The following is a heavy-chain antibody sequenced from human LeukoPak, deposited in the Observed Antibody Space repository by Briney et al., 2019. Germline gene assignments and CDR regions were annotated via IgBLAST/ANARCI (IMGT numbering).Heavy chain of an antibody. CDR2: IKQDGSEK. J-gene: IGHJ4*02. CDR1: GFTFSSYW. Sequence: GSLRLSCAASGFTFSSYWMSWVRQAPGKGLEWVANIKQDGSEKYYVDSVKGRFTISRDNAKNSQYLQMNSLRAEDTAVYYCARDNKAYSSGWDEGASWFDYWGQGTLVTVSS. V-gene: IGHV3-7*01. CDR3: ARDNKAYSSGWDEGASWFDY. D-gene: IGHD6-19*01.